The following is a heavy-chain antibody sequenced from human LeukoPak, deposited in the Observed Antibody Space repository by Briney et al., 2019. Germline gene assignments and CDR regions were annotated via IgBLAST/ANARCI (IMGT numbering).Heavy chain of an antibody. V-gene: IGHV4-39*07. J-gene: IGHJ4*02. CDR2: IYYSGKT. D-gene: IGHD6-13*01. CDR3: ASRISKAGFD. Sequence: SETLSLTCTVSGGSITSSTYYWGWMRQSRGKGLDWIGSIYYSGKTYYNPSLKSRVTMSLDTSKNQFSLKLTSVTAADTAVYFCASRISKAGFDWGQGTQVTVSS. CDR1: GGSITSSTYY.